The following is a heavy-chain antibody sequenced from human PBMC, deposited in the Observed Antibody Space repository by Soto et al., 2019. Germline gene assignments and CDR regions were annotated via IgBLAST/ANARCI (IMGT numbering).Heavy chain of an antibody. CDR2: ITNTGGDT. CDR1: GVTFSSYA. Sequence: GSLRLSCAASGVTFSSYAMSWVRQAPGKGLEWVSVITNTGGDTLYADSVKGRFTISRDNSKNTLYLQMNSVRAEDVAIYYCAKASGESYPGSRAFDYWGQGTRVTVSS. CDR3: AKASGESYPGSRAFDY. D-gene: IGHD3-10*01. V-gene: IGHV3-23*01. J-gene: IGHJ4*02.